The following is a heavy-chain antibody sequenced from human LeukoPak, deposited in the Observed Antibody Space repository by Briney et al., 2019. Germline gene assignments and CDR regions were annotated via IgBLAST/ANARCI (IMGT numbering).Heavy chain of an antibody. Sequence: SETLSLTCTVSGGSLSSYYFSWIRQSPGKGLEWIAYINYSGSASYNPALKSRVTMSVDTSKQFSLSLSSVTAADTAVYYCARHNYDDYVFDIWGQGTKVTVSS. CDR3: ARHNYDDYVFDI. V-gene: IGHV4-59*08. CDR1: GGSLSSYY. D-gene: IGHD4-17*01. J-gene: IGHJ3*02. CDR2: INYSGSA.